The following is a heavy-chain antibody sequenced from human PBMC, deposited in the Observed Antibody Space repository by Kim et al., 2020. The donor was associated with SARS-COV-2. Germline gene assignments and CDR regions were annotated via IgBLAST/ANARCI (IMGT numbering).Heavy chain of an antibody. CDR3: AREGDYDFWSGYYNAPFDY. D-gene: IGHD3-3*01. V-gene: IGHV3-11*06. Sequence: GRITISRDNAKNSLYLQMNSLRAEDTAVYYCAREGDYDFWSGYYNAPFDYWGQGTLVTVSS. J-gene: IGHJ4*02.